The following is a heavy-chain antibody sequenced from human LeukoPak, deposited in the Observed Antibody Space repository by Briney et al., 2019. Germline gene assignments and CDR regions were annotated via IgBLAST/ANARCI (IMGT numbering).Heavy chain of an antibody. CDR2: IYYSGST. V-gene: IGHV4-31*03. J-gene: IGHJ5*02. CDR3: ARDSGYDRNWFDP. CDR1: GGSISSGGYY. Sequence: SETLSLTCTVSGGSISSGGYYWSWIRQHPGKGLEWIGYIYYSGSTYYNPSLKSRVTISVDTSKNQFSLKLSSVTAADTAVYYCARDSGYDRNWFDPWGQGTLVTVSS. D-gene: IGHD5-12*01.